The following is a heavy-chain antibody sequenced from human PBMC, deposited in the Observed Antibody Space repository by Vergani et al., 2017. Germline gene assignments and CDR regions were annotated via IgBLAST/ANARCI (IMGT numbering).Heavy chain of an antibody. CDR2: IIPILGIA. CDR3: ARGGPYYDILTGYSAGGWFDP. D-gene: IGHD3-9*01. V-gene: IGHV1-69*02. CDR1: GGTFSSYT. Sequence: QVQLVQSGAEVKKPGSSVKVSCKASGGTFSSYTISWVRQAPGQGLEWMGRIIPILGIANYAQKFQGRVTITADKSTSTAYRELSSLRSEDTAVYYCARGGPYYDILTGYSAGGWFDPWGQGTLVTVSS. J-gene: IGHJ5*02.